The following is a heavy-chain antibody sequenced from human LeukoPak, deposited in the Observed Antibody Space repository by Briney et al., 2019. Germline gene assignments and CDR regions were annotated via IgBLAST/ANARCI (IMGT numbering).Heavy chain of an antibody. CDR3: ARVDYYDSSGYSDY. J-gene: IGHJ4*02. CDR1: GGTFSSYA. D-gene: IGHD3-22*01. Sequence: ASVKVSCKASGGTFSSYAISWVRQAPGQGLEWIGGIIPIFGTANYAQKFQGRVTITADESTSTAYMELSSLRSEDTAVYYCARVDYYDSSGYSDYWGQGTLVTVSS. V-gene: IGHV1-69*01. CDR2: IIPIFGTA.